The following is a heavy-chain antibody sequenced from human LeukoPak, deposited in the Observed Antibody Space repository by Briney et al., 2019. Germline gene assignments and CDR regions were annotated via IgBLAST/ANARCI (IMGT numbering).Heavy chain of an antibody. CDR1: GYTFTSYY. J-gene: IGHJ4*02. Sequence: ASVKVSCKASGYTFTSYYMHWVRQAPGQGLEWMGIVNPSGGSTSYAQKFQGRVTMTRDTSTSTVYMELSSLRSEDTAVYYCARDDIDYGSGSYMDYWGQGTLVTVSS. V-gene: IGHV1-46*03. CDR3: ARDDIDYGSGSYMDY. CDR2: VNPSGGST. D-gene: IGHD3-10*01.